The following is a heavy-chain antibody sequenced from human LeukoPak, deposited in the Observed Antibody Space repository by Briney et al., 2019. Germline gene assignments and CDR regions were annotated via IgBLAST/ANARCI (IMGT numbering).Heavy chain of an antibody. CDR3: ARTVNTAFAYYYYYMDV. Sequence: PSETLSLTCTVSGGSISSYYWSWIRQPPGKGLEWIGYIYYSGSINYNPSLWSRVTISVDTSKNQFSLKLSSVTAADTAVYYCARTVNTAFAYYYYYMDVWGKGTTVTVSS. CDR2: IYYSGSI. D-gene: IGHD5-18*01. J-gene: IGHJ6*03. CDR1: GGSISSYY. V-gene: IGHV4-59*01.